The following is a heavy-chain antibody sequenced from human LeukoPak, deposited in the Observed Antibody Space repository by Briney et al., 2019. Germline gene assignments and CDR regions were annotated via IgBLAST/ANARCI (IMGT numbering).Heavy chain of an antibody. V-gene: IGHV1-24*01. D-gene: IGHD2-2*01. Sequence: ASVRVSCKVSGYTLTELSMHWVRQAPGKGLEWMGGFDPEDGETIYAQKFQGRVTMTEDTSTDTAYVELSSLRSDDTAVYYCASLEYQLYGMDVWGQGTTVTVSS. CDR1: GYTLTELS. J-gene: IGHJ6*02. CDR2: FDPEDGET. CDR3: ASLEYQLYGMDV.